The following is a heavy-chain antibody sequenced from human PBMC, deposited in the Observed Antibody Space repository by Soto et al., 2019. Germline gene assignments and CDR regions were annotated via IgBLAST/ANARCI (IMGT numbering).Heavy chain of an antibody. CDR2: IYFTGAT. J-gene: IGHJ4*02. V-gene: IGHV4-31*03. CDR1: GGSISSGTSY. Sequence: QVQLQESGPGLVKPSQTLSLTCNVSGGSISSGTSYRTWIRQHPGEGLEWIGHIYFTGATYSNPSLRSRLTMSVDTSKNQFSLKLTSVTAADTATYYCASIPRRGYSYGIDYWGQGTLVTVSS. D-gene: IGHD2-21*02. CDR3: ASIPRRGYSYGIDY.